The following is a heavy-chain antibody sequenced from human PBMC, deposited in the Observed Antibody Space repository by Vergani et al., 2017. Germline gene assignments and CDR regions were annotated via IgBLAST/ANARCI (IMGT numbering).Heavy chain of an antibody. D-gene: IGHD2-2*01. V-gene: IGHV1-69*01. J-gene: IGHJ6*03. CDR2: IIPIFGTA. Sequence: QVQLVQSGAEVKKPGSSVKVSCKASGGTFSSYAISWVRQAPGQGLEWMGGIIPIFGTANYAQKFQGRVTITADESTSTAYMELSSLRSEDTAVYYCARDVYCSRTSCRIHYMDVWGKGTTVTVSS. CDR1: GGTFSSYA. CDR3: ARDVYCSRTSCRIHYMDV.